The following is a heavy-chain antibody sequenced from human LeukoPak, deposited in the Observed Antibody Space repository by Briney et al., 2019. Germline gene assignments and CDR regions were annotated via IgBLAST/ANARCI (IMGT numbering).Heavy chain of an antibody. CDR3: ARDQELLTGYRFYFDY. CDR2: ISSSSSYI. D-gene: IGHD3-9*01. V-gene: IGHV3-21*01. CDR1: GFTFSSYS. Sequence: GGSLRLSCAASGFTFSSYSMNWVRQAPGKGLEWVSSISSSSSYIYYADSVKGRFTISRDNAKNSLYLQMNSLRAEDTAVYYCARDQELLTGYRFYFDYWGQGTLVTVSS. J-gene: IGHJ4*02.